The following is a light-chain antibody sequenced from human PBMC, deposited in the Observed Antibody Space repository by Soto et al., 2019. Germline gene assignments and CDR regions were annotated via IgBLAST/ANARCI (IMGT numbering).Light chain of an antibody. Sequence: QSALTQPASVSGSPGQSITISCTGTSSDVGGYNYVSWYQQYPGKAPKIMIYEVSKRPSGISNRFSGSKSGNTAALTISGLQAEDEADYYCSSYTSKFTRMFGGGTKLTVL. V-gene: IGLV2-14*01. CDR1: SSDVGGYNY. J-gene: IGLJ3*02. CDR3: SSYTSKFTRM. CDR2: EVS.